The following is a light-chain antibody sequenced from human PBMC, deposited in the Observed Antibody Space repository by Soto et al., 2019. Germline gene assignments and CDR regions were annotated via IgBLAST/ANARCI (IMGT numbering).Light chain of an antibody. V-gene: IGLV2-14*03. CDR1: SSDVGGYNY. CDR2: DVS. Sequence: QSVLTQPASVSGSPGQSITISCTGTSSDVGGYNYVSWYQQHPGKAPKVMIYDVSNRPSGVSNRFSGSKSGNTASLTISGLQAEDEADYHCSSYTSSSTLVFGGGTKVTVL. J-gene: IGLJ2*01. CDR3: SSYTSSSTLV.